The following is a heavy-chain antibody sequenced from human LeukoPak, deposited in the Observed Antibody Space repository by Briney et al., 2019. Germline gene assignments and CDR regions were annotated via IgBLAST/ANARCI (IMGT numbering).Heavy chain of an antibody. D-gene: IGHD2-2*01. CDR1: GYTFTSYG. CDR3: ARGPIIDIAIVPAADEYYYMDV. Sequence: ASVKVSCKASGYTFTSYGITWVRQAPGQGLEWMGCISAYNGNTNYAQKLQSRVTMTTDRSTSTAYMELRSLRSDDTAVYYCARGPIIDIAIVPAADEYYYMDVWGKGTMVTVSS. J-gene: IGHJ6*03. V-gene: IGHV1-18*01. CDR2: ISAYNGNT.